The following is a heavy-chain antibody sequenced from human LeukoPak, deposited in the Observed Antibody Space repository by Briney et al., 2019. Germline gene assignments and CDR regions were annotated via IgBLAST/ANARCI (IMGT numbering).Heavy chain of an antibody. Sequence: PSETLSLTCAVYGGSFSGYYWSWIRQSPGKGLEWIGEINHSGSSNYNPSLKRRVTVSVDKSKNQFSLKLNSVTAADTAVYYCARVNGLWFGELLSQNWFDPWGQGTLVTVSS. V-gene: IGHV4-34*01. CDR3: ARVNGLWFGELLSQNWFDP. J-gene: IGHJ5*02. CDR1: GGSFSGYY. D-gene: IGHD3-10*01. CDR2: INHSGSS.